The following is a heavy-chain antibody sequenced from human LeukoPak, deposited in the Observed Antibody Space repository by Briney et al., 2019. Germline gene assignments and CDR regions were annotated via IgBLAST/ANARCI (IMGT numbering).Heavy chain of an antibody. CDR1: GGTFSSYA. Sequence: GSSVKVSCKASGGTFSSYAISWVRQAPGQGLEWMGRIIPIFGIANYAQKFQGRVTITADKSTSTAYMELSSLRSEDTAVYYCARDVLPRGFDPWGQGTLVTASS. D-gene: IGHD3-10*01. CDR3: ARDVLPRGFDP. V-gene: IGHV1-69*04. CDR2: IIPIFGIA. J-gene: IGHJ5*02.